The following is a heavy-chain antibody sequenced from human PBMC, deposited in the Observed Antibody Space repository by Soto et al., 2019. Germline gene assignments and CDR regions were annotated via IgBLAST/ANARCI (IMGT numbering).Heavy chain of an antibody. CDR2: IYYSGST. CDR3: ARQRVAAAQYYFDY. V-gene: IGHV4-61*01. Sequence: QVQLQESGPGLVKPSETLSLTCTVSGGSVSSGSYFWTWIRQPPGKGLEWIGYIYYSGSTDYNPSLKSRFTISVDTSKSQFSLMLSSVTAADTAVYYCARQRVAAAQYYFDYWGQGTLVTGSS. J-gene: IGHJ4*02. CDR1: GGSVSSGSYF. D-gene: IGHD6-13*01.